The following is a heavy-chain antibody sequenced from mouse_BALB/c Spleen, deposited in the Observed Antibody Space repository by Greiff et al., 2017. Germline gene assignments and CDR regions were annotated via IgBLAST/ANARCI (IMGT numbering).Heavy chain of an antibody. Sequence: EVKLVESGGGLVKPGGSLKLSCAASGFTFSDYYMYWVRQTPEKRLEWVATISDGGSYTYYPDSVKGRFTISRDNAKNNLYLQMSSLKSEDTAMYYCARSNWDEAWFAYWGQGTLVTVSA. J-gene: IGHJ3*01. D-gene: IGHD4-1*01. CDR2: ISDGGSYT. CDR1: GFTFSDYY. V-gene: IGHV5-4*02. CDR3: ARSNWDEAWFAY.